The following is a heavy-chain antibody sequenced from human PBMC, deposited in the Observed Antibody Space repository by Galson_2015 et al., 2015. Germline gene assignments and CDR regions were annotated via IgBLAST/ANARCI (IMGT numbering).Heavy chain of an antibody. CDR2: ISGSGGST. D-gene: IGHD3-22*01. J-gene: IGHJ4*02. CDR1: GFTFSSYA. CDR3: AKGEGGITMIVLVLNY. V-gene: IGHV3-23*01. Sequence: SLRLSCAASGFTFSSYAMSWVRQAPGKGLEWVSAISGSGGSTYYADSVKGRFTISRDNSKNTRYLQMNSLRAEDTAVYYCAKGEGGITMIVLVLNYWGQGTLVTVSS.